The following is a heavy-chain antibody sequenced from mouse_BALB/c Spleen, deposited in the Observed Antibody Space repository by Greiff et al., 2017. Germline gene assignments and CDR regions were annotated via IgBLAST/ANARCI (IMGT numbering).Heavy chain of an antibody. Sequence: ESGPGLVKPSQSLSLTCSVTGYSITSGYYWNWIRQFPGNKLEWMGYISYDGSNNYNPSLKNRISITRDTSKNQFFLKLNSVTTEDTATYYCARVLPAWFAYWGQGTLVTVSA. J-gene: IGHJ3*01. V-gene: IGHV3-6*02. CDR1: GYSITSGYY. CDR2: ISYDGSN. CDR3: ARVLPAWFAY.